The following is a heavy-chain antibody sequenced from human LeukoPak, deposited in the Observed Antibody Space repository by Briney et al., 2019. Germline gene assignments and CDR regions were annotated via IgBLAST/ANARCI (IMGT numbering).Heavy chain of an antibody. CDR2: ISGSGAST. V-gene: IGHV3-23*01. J-gene: IGHJ4*02. Sequence: PGGSLRLSCAASGFTFTSYGMSWVRQAPGKGLEWVSVISGSGASTYYADSVKGRFTISRDNSKNTLYLQMNSLRAEDTAVYYCAREGLGEDSSGYYANFDYWGQGTLVAVSS. CDR1: GFTFTSYG. D-gene: IGHD3-22*01. CDR3: AREGLGEDSSGYYANFDY.